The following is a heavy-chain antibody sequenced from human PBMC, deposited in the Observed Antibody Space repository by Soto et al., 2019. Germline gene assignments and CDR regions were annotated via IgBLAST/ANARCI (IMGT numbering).Heavy chain of an antibody. Sequence: QVQLVESGGGVVQPGRSLRLSCAASGFTFSSYGMHWVRQAPGKGLEWVAVISYDGSNKYYADSVKGRFTISRDNSKNTLYLQMNSLRAEDTAVYYCAKPREGRVLLWFGELLYGWGQGTLVTVSS. J-gene: IGHJ4*02. V-gene: IGHV3-30*18. CDR2: ISYDGSNK. D-gene: IGHD3-10*01. CDR3: AKPREGRVLLWFGELLYG. CDR1: GFTFSSYG.